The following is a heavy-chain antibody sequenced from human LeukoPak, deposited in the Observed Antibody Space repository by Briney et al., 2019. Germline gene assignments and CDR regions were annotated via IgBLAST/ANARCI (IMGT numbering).Heavy chain of an antibody. CDR2: IYPGDSDT. CDR1: GYSFTSYW. V-gene: IGHV5-51*01. CDR3: ARRYYYDSSGYYYDFYFDY. J-gene: IGHJ4*02. Sequence: GESLKISCQGSGYSFTSYWIGWVRQMPGKGLEWMGIIYPGDSDTRYSPSFQGQVTISADKSISTAYLQWSSLKASDTAMYYCARRYYYDSSGYYYDFYFDYWGQGTLVTVSS. D-gene: IGHD3-22*01.